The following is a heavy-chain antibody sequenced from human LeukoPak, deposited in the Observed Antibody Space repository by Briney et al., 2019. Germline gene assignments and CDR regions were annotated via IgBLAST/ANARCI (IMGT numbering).Heavy chain of an antibody. CDR3: AIGVATSNFDY. J-gene: IGHJ4*02. D-gene: IGHD5-12*01. CDR2: INPSGGST. Sequence: ASVKVSCKASGYTFTSYSMHWVRQAPGQGLEWMGIINPSGGSTNYAQKFQGRLTLTRDTSTSTVFMELSSLTSGDTAVYYCAIGVATSNFDYWGQGALVTVSS. CDR1: GYTFTSYS. V-gene: IGHV1-46*01.